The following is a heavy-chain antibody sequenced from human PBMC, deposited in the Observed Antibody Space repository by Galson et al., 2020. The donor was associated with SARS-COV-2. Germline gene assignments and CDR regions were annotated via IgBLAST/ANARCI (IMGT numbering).Heavy chain of an antibody. CDR3: ARGHRGVVPSPVLGLGPYYSYYYMDV. Sequence: SETLSLTCAVYGGSFSGYSWTWIRQPPGKGLEWIGEINFGGNTNYSPSLRRRVTVSVDTSKNQFSLNLRSVTAADTALYYCARGHRGVVPSPVLGLGPYYSYYYMDVWGKGTTVTVSS. D-gene: IGHD3-10*01. J-gene: IGHJ6*03. CDR2: INFGGNT. V-gene: IGHV4-34*01. CDR1: GGSFSGYS.